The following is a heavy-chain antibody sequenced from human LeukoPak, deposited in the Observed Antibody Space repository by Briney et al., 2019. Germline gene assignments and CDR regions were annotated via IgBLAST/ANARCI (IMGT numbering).Heavy chain of an antibody. CDR3: ARDGGPNNWFDP. CDR1: GGSISSHY. V-gene: IGHV4-59*11. D-gene: IGHD2-15*01. J-gene: IGHJ5*02. Sequence: SETLSLTCTVSGGSISSHYWSWIRQPPGKGLEWIGYIYYSGSTNYNPSLKSRVTISVDTSKYQFSLKLSSVTAADTAVYYCARDGGPNNWFDPWGQGTLVTVSS. CDR2: IYYSGST.